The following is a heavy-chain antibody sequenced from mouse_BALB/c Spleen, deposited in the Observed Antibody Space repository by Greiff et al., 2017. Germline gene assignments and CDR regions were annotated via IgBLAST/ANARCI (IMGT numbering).Heavy chain of an antibody. CDR1: GFTFSSYA. CDR2: ISSGGST. V-gene: IGHV5-6-5*01. Sequence: EVQVVESGGGLVKPGGSLKLSCAASGFTFSSYAMSWVRQTPEKRLEWVASISSGGSTYYPDSVKGRFTISRDNARNILYLQMSSLRSEDTAMYYCARGRHYYGYLYAMDYWGQGTSVTVSS. D-gene: IGHD1-2*01. J-gene: IGHJ4*01. CDR3: ARGRHYYGYLYAMDY.